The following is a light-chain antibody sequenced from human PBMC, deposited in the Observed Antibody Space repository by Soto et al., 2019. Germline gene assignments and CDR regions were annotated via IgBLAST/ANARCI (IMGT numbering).Light chain of an antibody. CDR2: DVR. CDR3: SLCAGENNLV. Sequence: QSALTQPPSASGSPGQSVTSSCTGTSSDVGAYNYVSWYQQLPGKAPKLLIYDVRKRPSGVPDRFSGSKSGNTASLTISGLQTEDEADYYCSLCAGENNLVFGGGTKLTVL. J-gene: IGLJ3*02. CDR1: SSDVGAYNY. V-gene: IGLV2-8*01.